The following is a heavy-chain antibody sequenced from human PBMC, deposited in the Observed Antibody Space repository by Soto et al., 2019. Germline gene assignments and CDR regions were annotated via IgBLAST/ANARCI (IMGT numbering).Heavy chain of an antibody. D-gene: IGHD3-22*01. CDR3: ARTYVSDASRDYYVLGAFDI. CDR1: GFTFSAYY. V-gene: IGHV3-11*01. CDR2: ISSGGKTI. J-gene: IGHJ3*02. Sequence: QLVESGGNLVNPGGSLTLSCAASGFTFSAYYMSWVRQSPEKGLEWVSYISSGGKTIYYADSVQGRFSISRDNAKNSLYLQMDSLRPEDTAIYYCARTYVSDASRDYYVLGAFDIWGQGTRVTVSS.